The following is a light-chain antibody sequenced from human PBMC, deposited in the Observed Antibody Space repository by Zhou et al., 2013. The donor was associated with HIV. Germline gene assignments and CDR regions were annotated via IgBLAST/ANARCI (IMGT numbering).Light chain of an antibody. V-gene: IGKV2-28*01. CDR3: MQALQTPYT. J-gene: IGKJ2*01. Sequence: DIVMTQSPLSLPVTPGEPASISCRSSQSLLHSDGYNYLDWYLQKPGQSPQLLIHMGSYRASGVPDRLSGSGSGTDFTLKISRVETEDVGVYYCMQALQTPYTFGQGTKLEIK. CDR2: MGS. CDR1: QSLLHSDGYNY.